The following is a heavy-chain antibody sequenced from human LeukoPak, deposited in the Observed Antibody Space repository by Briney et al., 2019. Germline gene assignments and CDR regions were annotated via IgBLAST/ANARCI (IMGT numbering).Heavy chain of an antibody. Sequence: SETLSLTCAVSGGSISSGGYSWSWIRQPPGKVLEWIGYIYHSGSTYYNPSLKSRATISVDRSKNQFSLKLSSVTAADTAVYYCARESGYSGYDYFDYWGQGTLVTVSS. V-gene: IGHV4-30-2*01. J-gene: IGHJ4*02. CDR1: GGSISSGGYS. CDR3: ARESGYSGYDYFDY. D-gene: IGHD5-12*01. CDR2: IYHSGST.